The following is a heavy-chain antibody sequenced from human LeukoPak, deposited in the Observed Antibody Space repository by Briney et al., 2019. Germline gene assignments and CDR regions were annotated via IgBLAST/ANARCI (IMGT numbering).Heavy chain of an antibody. CDR3: AKTASSSWYNWFDP. J-gene: IGHJ5*02. Sequence: GSLRLSFAASGFPFSSYAMSWVRQAPGKGLEWVSAISGSGGSTYYADSVKGRFTISRDNSKNTLYLQMNSLRAEDTAVYYCAKTASSSWYNWFDPWGQGTLVTVSS. CDR2: ISGSGGST. CDR1: GFPFSSYA. V-gene: IGHV3-23*01. D-gene: IGHD6-13*01.